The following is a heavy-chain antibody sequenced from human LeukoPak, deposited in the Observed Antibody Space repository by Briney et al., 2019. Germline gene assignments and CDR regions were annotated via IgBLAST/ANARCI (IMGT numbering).Heavy chain of an antibody. Sequence: QPGGSLRLSCAASGFTFDDYAMHWVRQAPGKGLEWVSVIYSGGSTYYADSVKGRFAISRDNSKNTLYLQMNSLRAEDTAVYYCAKGSSDFWSANPHYFDYWGQGTLVTVSS. J-gene: IGHJ4*02. D-gene: IGHD3-3*01. CDR2: IYSGGST. CDR3: AKGSSDFWSANPHYFDY. CDR1: GFTFDDYA. V-gene: IGHV3-NL1*01.